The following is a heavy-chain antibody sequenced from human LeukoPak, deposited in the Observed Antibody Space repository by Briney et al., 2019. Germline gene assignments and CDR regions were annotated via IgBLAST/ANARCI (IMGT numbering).Heavy chain of an antibody. J-gene: IGHJ4*02. D-gene: IGHD2-15*01. CDR1: GFTFSGYW. CDR3: ARTFAAAHIDH. Sequence: GGSLRLSCAASGFTFSGYWMHWVRQAPGKGLVWVSRIKSDGSSTTYADSVKGRFTISRDNAKNTLYLEMNSLRAEDTAVYYCARTFAAAHIDHWGQGTLVTVSS. CDR2: IKSDGSST. V-gene: IGHV3-74*01.